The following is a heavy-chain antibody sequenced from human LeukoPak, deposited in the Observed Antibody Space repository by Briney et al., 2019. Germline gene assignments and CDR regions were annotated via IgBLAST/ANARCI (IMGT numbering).Heavy chain of an antibody. J-gene: IGHJ5*02. Sequence: EPGGSLRLSCAASGITFTTSAMSWVRQAPGKGLECVSAISGSDGSTYYADSVKGRFTISRDNSRNTLFLQMNSLRAEDTAVYYCAKNPEWLLVDNWFDPWGQGTLVTVSS. V-gene: IGHV3-23*01. CDR1: GITFTTSA. D-gene: IGHD3-3*01. CDR2: ISGSDGST. CDR3: AKNPEWLLVDNWFDP.